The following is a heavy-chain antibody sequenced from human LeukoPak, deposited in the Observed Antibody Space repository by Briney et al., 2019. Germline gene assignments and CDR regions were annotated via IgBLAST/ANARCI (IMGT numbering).Heavy chain of an antibody. CDR3: PRRESQRRCSGGSCYSLNWFYP. CDR1: GGAISSYY. V-gene: IGHV4-4*09. Sequence: PSETLSLTCTVSGGAISSYYWSWIRLPPGTGLEGFGDMYTSVSTNYNPSLKIRVPISIDTPKNQFSLKLSSVTAADTAVYYCPRRESQRRCSGGSCYSLNWFYPWGQGTLVTVSS. CDR2: MYTSVST. J-gene: IGHJ5*02. D-gene: IGHD2-15*01.